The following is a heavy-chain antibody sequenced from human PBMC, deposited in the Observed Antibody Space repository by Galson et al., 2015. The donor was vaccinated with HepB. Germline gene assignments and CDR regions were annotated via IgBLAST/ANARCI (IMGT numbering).Heavy chain of an antibody. CDR2: IYYSGST. CDR1: GGSISSGDYY. D-gene: IGHD2-2*02. CDR3: ARTYCSSTSCYSGAEYFQH. J-gene: IGHJ1*01. Sequence: LSLTCTVSGGSISSGDYYWSWIRQPPGKGLEWIGYIYYSGSTYYNPSLKSRVTISVDTSKNQFSLKLSSVTAADTAVYYCARTYCSSTSCYSGAEYFQHWGQGTLVTVSS. V-gene: IGHV4-30-4*01.